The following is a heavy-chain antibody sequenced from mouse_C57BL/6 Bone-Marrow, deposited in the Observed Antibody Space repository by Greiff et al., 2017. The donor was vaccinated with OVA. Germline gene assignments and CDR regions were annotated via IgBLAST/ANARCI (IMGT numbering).Heavy chain of an antibody. V-gene: IGHV1-26*01. CDR1: GYTFTDYY. Sequence: EVKLQQSGPELVKPGASVKISCKASGYTFTDYYMNWVKQSHGKSLEWIGDINPNNGGTSYNQKFKGKATLTVDKSSSTAYLELRSLTSEDSAVYYCARGDGYYPFDYWGQGTTLTVSS. CDR3: ARGDGYYPFDY. CDR2: INPNNGGT. D-gene: IGHD2-3*01. J-gene: IGHJ2*01.